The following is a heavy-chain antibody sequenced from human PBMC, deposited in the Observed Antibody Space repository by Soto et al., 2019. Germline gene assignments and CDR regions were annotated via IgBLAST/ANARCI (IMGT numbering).Heavy chain of an antibody. CDR3: ARFVAGNFDY. V-gene: IGHV3-48*01. Sequence: PGGSLRLSCAASGFTFSSYSMNWVRQAPGKGLEWVSYISSSSSTIYYADSVKGRFTISRDNAKNSLYLQMNSLRAEDTAVYYCARFVAGNFDYWGQGTLVTVSS. CDR1: GFTFSSYS. J-gene: IGHJ4*02. D-gene: IGHD6-19*01. CDR2: ISSSSSTI.